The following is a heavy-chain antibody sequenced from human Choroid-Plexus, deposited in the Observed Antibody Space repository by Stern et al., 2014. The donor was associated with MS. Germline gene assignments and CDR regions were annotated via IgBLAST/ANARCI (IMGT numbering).Heavy chain of an antibody. V-gene: IGHV3-30*18. CDR3: AKDRQYLTYFFDH. CDR2: VSYDGSNK. D-gene: IGHD2-8*01. Sequence: QMQLVQSGGGVVQPGRPLRLSCAASGFTFGSCAMHWVRQAPGKGLEWVAGVSYDGSNKYYADSVKGRFTVSRDNSQNTLYMQMSSLRAEDTAVYYCAKDRQYLTYFFDHWGQGSLFTVSS. CDR1: GFTFGSCA. J-gene: IGHJ5*02.